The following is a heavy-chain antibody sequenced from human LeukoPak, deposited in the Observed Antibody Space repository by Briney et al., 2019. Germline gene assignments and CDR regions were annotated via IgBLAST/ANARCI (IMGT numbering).Heavy chain of an antibody. CDR3: ARDWDY. CDR1: GFTFSSYV. Sequence: GGSLRLSCAASGFTFSSYVMHWVRQAPGEGLEWVANIYQDGSQKFYVDSVKGRFTISRDNAKSSLYLLMNGLRAEDTAMYFCARDWDYWGRGTLVTVSS. J-gene: IGHJ4*02. V-gene: IGHV3-7*01. CDR2: IYQDGSQK.